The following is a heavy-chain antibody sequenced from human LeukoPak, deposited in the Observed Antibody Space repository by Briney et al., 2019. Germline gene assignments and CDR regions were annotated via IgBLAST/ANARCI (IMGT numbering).Heavy chain of an antibody. CDR3: ARFTTRAGHFDY. CDR2: IIPVFGPA. Sequence: SVKVSCKTSGGTFRNDAINWVRQAPGQGLEWMGGIIPVFGPANYAQKLQGRVTITADESTSTVYMELSSLRSEDAAVYYCARFTTRAGHFDYWGQGTLVTVSS. D-gene: IGHD4-17*01. J-gene: IGHJ4*02. V-gene: IGHV1-69*13. CDR1: GGTFRNDA.